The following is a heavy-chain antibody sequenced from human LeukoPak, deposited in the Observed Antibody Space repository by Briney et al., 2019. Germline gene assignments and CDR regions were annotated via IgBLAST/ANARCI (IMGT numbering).Heavy chain of an antibody. CDR3: ARQAVVPAAILGGGPPTGFDP. V-gene: IGHV4-34*01. Sequence: SETLSLTCAVYGGSFSGYYWSWIRQPPGKGLEWIGEINHSGSTNYNPSLKSRVTISVDTSKNQFSLKLSSVTAADTAVYYCARQAVVPAAILGGGPPTGFDPWGQGTLVTVSS. J-gene: IGHJ5*02. CDR1: GGSFSGYY. CDR2: INHSGST. D-gene: IGHD2-2*02.